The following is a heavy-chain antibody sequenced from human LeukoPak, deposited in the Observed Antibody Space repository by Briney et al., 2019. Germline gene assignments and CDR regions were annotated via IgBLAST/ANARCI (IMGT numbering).Heavy chain of an antibody. CDR1: RYSFTSYW. CDR3: ARHSAYQAWGKVDP. Sequence: GESLKISCKGSRYSFTSYWIGWVRQMPGKGLEWMGIIYPGDSGTRYSPSFQGQVTISADKSISTAYLQWSSLKASDTAMYYCARHSAYQAWGKVDPWGQGTLVTVSS. D-gene: IGHD3-16*01. V-gene: IGHV5-51*01. J-gene: IGHJ5*02. CDR2: IYPGDSGT.